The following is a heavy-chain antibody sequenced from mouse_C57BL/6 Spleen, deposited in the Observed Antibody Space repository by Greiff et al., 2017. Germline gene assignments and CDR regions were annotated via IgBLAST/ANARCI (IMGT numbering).Heavy chain of an antibody. CDR3: ARDYDTVYYAMDY. V-gene: IGHV5-4*03. CDR1: GFTFSSYA. D-gene: IGHD2-4*01. CDR2: ISDGGSYT. J-gene: IGHJ4*01. Sequence: EVKLQESGGGLVKPGGSLKLSCAASGFTFSSYAMSWVRQTPEKRLEWVATISDGGSYTYYPDNVKGRFTISRDNAKNNLYLQMSHLKSEDTAMYYCARDYDTVYYAMDYWGQGTSVTVSS.